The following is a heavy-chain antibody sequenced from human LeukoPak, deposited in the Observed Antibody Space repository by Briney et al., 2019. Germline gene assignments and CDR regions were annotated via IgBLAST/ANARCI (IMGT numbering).Heavy chain of an antibody. J-gene: IGHJ4*02. CDR3: ARHSWHYDFWSGYPATNIDY. CDR1: GGSISSSSYY. Sequence: TPSETLSLTCTVSGGSISSSSYYWGWIRQPPGKGLEWIGSIYYSGSTYYNPSLKSRATISVDTSKNQFSLKLSSVTAADTAVYYCARHSWHYDFWSGYPATNIDYWGQGTLVTVSS. D-gene: IGHD3-3*01. V-gene: IGHV4-39*01. CDR2: IYYSGST.